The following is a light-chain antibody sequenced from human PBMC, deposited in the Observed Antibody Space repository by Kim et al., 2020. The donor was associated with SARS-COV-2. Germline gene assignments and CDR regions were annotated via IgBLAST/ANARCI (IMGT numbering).Light chain of an antibody. CDR3: ATWDSKESVWM. CDR1: TSNIGKNF. J-gene: IGLJ3*02. Sequence: QSVVTQPPSASGTPGQRVTMTCSGSTSNIGKNFVFWYRQVPGTAPKLLIFRNDQRPSGVPDRFSGSKSGTSASLAISGLRSEDEAHYYCATWDSKESVWMFGGGTQLTVL. V-gene: IGLV1-47*01. CDR2: RND.